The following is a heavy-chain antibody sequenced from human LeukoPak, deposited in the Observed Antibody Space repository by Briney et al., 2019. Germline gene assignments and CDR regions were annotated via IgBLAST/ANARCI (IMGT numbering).Heavy chain of an antibody. Sequence: GGSLRLSCVTSAFTFNNHGMLWFRQAPGKGLEWVAVIAADGGVKHYADSVKGRFTLSRDNSKNTLYLQMNSLSVEDTAVYYCAREATWGQWYFDHWGQGTPVTVSS. J-gene: IGHJ4*02. CDR3: AREATWGQWYFDH. D-gene: IGHD6-19*01. V-gene: IGHV3-30*03. CDR1: AFTFNNHG. CDR2: IAADGGVK.